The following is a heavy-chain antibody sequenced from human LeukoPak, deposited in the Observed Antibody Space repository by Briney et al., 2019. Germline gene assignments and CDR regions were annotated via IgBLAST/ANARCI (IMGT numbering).Heavy chain of an antibody. CDR3: ATEDPSGLDVLLN. CDR1: GYLLRESS. D-gene: IGHD6-19*01. CDR2: FDAENGDI. Sequence: ASVKVSCKISGYLLRESSMHWVRQASGKGLEWMGGFDAENGDIIYAQKLQGRVTMTEDISTDTAYMELSDLRSDDTAVYYCATEDPSGLDVLLNWGQGTMVTVSS. V-gene: IGHV1-24*01. J-gene: IGHJ3*01.